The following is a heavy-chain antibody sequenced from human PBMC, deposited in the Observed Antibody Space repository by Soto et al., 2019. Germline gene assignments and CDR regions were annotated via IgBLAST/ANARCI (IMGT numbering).Heavy chain of an antibody. D-gene: IGHD2-8*01. CDR1: GGTFSSYT. J-gene: IGHJ5*02. CDR3: ARDIVPSTLSSANWFDP. CDR2: IIPILGIA. Sequence: SVKVSCKASGGTFSSYTISWVRQAPGQGLEWMGRIIPILGIANYAQKFQGRVTITADKSTSTAYMELSSLRSEDTAVYYCARDIVPSTLSSANWFDPWGQGTPVTVSS. V-gene: IGHV1-69*04.